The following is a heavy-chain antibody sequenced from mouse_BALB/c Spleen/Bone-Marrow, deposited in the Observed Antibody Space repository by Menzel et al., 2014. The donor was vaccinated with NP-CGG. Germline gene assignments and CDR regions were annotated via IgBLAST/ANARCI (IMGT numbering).Heavy chain of an antibody. D-gene: IGHD1-2*01. CDR3: ARDVGRLLFDY. CDR1: GFTFTDFY. Sequence: EVQGVESGGGLVQPGGSLRLSCEASGFTFTDFYMNWVRQPPGKALEWLGFIRNKANGYTTEYSASVKGRFTISRDNSQSILYLQMNTLRAEDSATYYCARDVGRLLFDYWSQGTTLTVSS. CDR2: IRNKANGYTT. J-gene: IGHJ2*01. V-gene: IGHV7-3*02.